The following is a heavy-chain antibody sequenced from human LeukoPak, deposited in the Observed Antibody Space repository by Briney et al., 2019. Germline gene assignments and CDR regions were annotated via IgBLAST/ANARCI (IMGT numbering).Heavy chain of an antibody. CDR2: INHSGST. CDR1: GGSFSCYY. CDR3: ARNPVAGPQHPFDY. J-gene: IGHJ4*02. Sequence: SETLSLTCAAYGGSFSCYYWSWIRQPPGKGLEWIGEINHSGSTNYNPSLKSRVTISVDTSKNQFSLKLSSVTAADTAVYYCARNPVAGPQHPFDYWGQGTLVTVSS. V-gene: IGHV4-34*01. D-gene: IGHD6-19*01.